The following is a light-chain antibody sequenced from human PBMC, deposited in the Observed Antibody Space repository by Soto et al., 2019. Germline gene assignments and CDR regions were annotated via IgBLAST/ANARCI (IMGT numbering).Light chain of an antibody. CDR1: QTLLHSNGKSY. CDR3: LQSLQFPLT. Sequence: EIVMTQTPLSLSVTPGQSASISCRSSQTLLHSNGKSYSYWYLQKAGQAPQLLIYEVSKRFSGVPDRFSGSGAGTDFTLKISRVEAEDVGVYYCLQSLQFPLTFGGGTKVEIK. J-gene: IGKJ4*01. CDR2: EVS. V-gene: IGKV2D-29*01.